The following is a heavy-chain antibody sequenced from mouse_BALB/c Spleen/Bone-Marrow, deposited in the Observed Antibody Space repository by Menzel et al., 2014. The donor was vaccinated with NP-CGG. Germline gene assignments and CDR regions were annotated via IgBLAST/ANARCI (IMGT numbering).Heavy chain of an antibody. J-gene: IGHJ1*01. D-gene: IGHD1-1*01. V-gene: IGHV1-9*01. CDR2: ILPGSGST. Sequence: VQLQQSGAELMKPGASVKISCKATDYTFSSYWIEWVKQRPGHGLEWIGEILPGSGSTNYNEKFKGKATFTADTSSNTAYMQLSSLTSEDSAVYYCAREDGLWYFDVWGAGTTVTVSS. CDR3: AREDGLWYFDV. CDR1: DYTFSSYW.